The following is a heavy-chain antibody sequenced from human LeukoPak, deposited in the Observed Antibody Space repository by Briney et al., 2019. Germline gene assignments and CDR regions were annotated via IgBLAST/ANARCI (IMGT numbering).Heavy chain of an antibody. Sequence: ASVKVSCKASGYTFTGYYMHWVRQAPGQGLEWMGWINPNSGGTNYAQKFQGRVTMTRDTSISTAYMELSRLRSDDTAVYYCARGPLYCSGGSCRKLEYFQRWGQGTLVTVSS. D-gene: IGHD2-15*01. CDR3: ARGPLYCSGGSCRKLEYFQR. J-gene: IGHJ1*01. CDR2: INPNSGGT. CDR1: GYTFTGYY. V-gene: IGHV1-2*02.